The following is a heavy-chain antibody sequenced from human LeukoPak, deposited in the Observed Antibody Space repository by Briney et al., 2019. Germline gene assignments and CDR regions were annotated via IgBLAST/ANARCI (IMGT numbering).Heavy chain of an antibody. CDR3: ARWNYDSSGYSIDAFDI. CDR1: GGSFSGYY. J-gene: IGHJ3*02. D-gene: IGHD3-22*01. CDR2: INHSGST. V-gene: IGHV4-34*01. Sequence: SETLSLTCAVYGGSFSGYYWSWIRQPPGKGLEWIGEINHSGSTNYNPSLKSRVTISVDTSKNQFSLKLSSVTAADTAVYYCARWNYDSSGYSIDAFDIWGQGTMVTVSS.